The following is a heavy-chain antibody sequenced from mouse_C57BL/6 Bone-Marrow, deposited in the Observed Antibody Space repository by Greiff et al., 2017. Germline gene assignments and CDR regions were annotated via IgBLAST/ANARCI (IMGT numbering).Heavy chain of an antibody. V-gene: IGHV1-19*01. Sequence: EVQLQQSGPVLVKPGASVKMSCKASGYTFTDYYMNWVKQSHGKSLEWIGVINPYNGGTSYNQKFKGKATLTVDKSSSTAYMELNSLTSEESAVDYCAPIHCYGVFDYWGQGTSLTVSS. CDR1: GYTFTDYY. D-gene: IGHD2-12*01. CDR2: INPYNGGT. CDR3: APIHCYGVFDY. J-gene: IGHJ2*02.